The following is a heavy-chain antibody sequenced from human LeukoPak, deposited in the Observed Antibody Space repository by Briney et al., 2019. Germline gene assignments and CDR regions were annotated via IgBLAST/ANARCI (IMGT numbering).Heavy chain of an antibody. D-gene: IGHD1-26*01. CDR3: AKDKYVGATTSAFDI. CDR1: GFTFDDYA. CDR2: ISWNSGSI. V-gene: IGHV3-9*01. J-gene: IGHJ3*02. Sequence: GGSLRLSCAASGFTFDDYAMHWVRQAPGKGLEWVSGISWNSGSIGYADSVKGRFTISRDNAKNSLYLQMNSLRAEDTALYYCAKDKYVGATTSAFDIWGQGTMVTVSS.